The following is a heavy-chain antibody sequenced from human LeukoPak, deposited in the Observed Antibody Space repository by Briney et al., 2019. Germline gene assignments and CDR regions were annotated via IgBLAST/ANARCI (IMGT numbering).Heavy chain of an antibody. J-gene: IGHJ4*02. D-gene: IGHD2-2*02. CDR2: FDPEDGET. CDR1: GYTLTELS. CDR3: AKAPSPIATGSGYCSSTSCYTDY. V-gene: IGHV1-24*01. Sequence: ASVKVSCKVSGYTLTELSMHWVRQAPGKGLEWMGGFDPEDGETIYAQKFQGRVTMTEDTSTDTAYMELSSLRAEDTAVYYCAKAPSPIATGSGYCSSTSCYTDYWGQGTLVTVSS.